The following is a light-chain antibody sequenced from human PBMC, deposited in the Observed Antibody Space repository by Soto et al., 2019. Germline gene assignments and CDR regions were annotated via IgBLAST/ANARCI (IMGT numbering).Light chain of an antibody. CDR3: SSYAGSNNLVV. Sequence: QSALTQPPSASGSPGQSVTISCTGTSSDVGGYNYVSWYQQHPGKAPKLMIYAVSKRPSWVPDRFSGSKSGNTASLTVSGLQAEDEADYYSSSYAGSNNLVVFGGGTKLTVL. J-gene: IGLJ2*01. V-gene: IGLV2-8*01. CDR1: SSDVGGYNY. CDR2: AVS.